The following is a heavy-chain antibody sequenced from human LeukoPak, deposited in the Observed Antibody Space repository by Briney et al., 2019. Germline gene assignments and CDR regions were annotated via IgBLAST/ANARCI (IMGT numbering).Heavy chain of an antibody. Sequence: GGSLRLSCAASGFTFSSYSMNWVRQAPGKGLEWVSYVSSSSSNIFYADSVKGRFTISRDDAQNSLYLQMNSLRAEDTAVYYCARDDTVTSHFDYWGQGTLVTVSS. CDR2: VSSSSSNI. CDR3: ARDDTVTSHFDY. CDR1: GFTFSSYS. J-gene: IGHJ4*02. D-gene: IGHD4-11*01. V-gene: IGHV3-48*01.